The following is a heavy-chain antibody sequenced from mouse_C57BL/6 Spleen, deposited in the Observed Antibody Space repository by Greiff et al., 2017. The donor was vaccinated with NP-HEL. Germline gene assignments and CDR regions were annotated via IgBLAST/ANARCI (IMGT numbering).Heavy chain of an antibody. J-gene: IGHJ3*01. CDR3: ARDNDYDGAWFAY. D-gene: IGHD2-4*01. CDR1: GYSITSGYY. Sequence: EVQLQESGPGLVKPSQSLSLTCSVTGYSITSGYYWNWIRQFPGNKLEWMGYISYDGSNNYNPSLKNRISITHDTSKNQFFLKLNSVTTEDTATYYCARDNDYDGAWFAYWGQGTLVTVSA. CDR2: ISYDGSN. V-gene: IGHV3-6*01.